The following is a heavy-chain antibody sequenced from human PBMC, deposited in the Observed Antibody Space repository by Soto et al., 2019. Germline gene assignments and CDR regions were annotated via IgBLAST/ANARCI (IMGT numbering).Heavy chain of an antibody. Sequence: PSETLSLTCTVSGGSVSSGSYYWSWIRQPPGKGLEWIGRVYYTGSTNYNPSLKSRVTMSVDKSKNHFSLNLSSVTAADTAVYYCARDLGIPVQDVHNGVYGMDVWGQGTLVTVSS. CDR1: GGSVSSGSYY. V-gene: IGHV4-61*03. CDR2: VYYTGST. CDR3: ARDLGIPVQDVHNGVYGMDV. D-gene: IGHD1-1*01. J-gene: IGHJ4*02.